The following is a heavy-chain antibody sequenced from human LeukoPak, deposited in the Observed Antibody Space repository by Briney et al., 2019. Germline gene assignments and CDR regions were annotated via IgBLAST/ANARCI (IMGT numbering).Heavy chain of an antibody. D-gene: IGHD3-9*01. CDR1: GFTFSSYA. CDR3: AKDYGAWDILTGYAPYFDY. Sequence: GGSLRLSCAASGFTFSSYAMSWVRQAPGKGLEWVSAISGSGGSTYYADSVKGRFTISRDNSKNTLYLQMNSLRAEDTAVYYCAKDYGAWDILTGYAPYFDYWGQGTLVTVSS. J-gene: IGHJ4*02. CDR2: ISGSGGST. V-gene: IGHV3-23*01.